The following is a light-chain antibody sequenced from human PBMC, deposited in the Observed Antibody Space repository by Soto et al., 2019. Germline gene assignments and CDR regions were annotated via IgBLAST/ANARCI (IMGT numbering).Light chain of an antibody. CDR2: GHS. CDR3: QSYDSSLRVSV. Sequence: QSVPTQPPSVSGAPGQRVTISFTGSSSNIGAGYDVHWYQQLPGTAPKLLIYGHSNRPSGVPDRFSGSKSGTSASLAITGLEAEDEADYYCQSYDSSLRVSVFGGGTKLTVL. V-gene: IGLV1-40*01. J-gene: IGLJ2*01. CDR1: SSNIGAGYD.